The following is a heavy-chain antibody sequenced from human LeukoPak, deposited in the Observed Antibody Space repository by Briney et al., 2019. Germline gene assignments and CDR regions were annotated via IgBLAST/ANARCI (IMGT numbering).Heavy chain of an antibody. CDR1: GYTFSRYW. Sequence: GGSLRLSCAASGYTFSRYWMHWVREGPGKGLVWVSRINEDGSSTSYAESVRGRFTISRDNAKNTLYLQMNSLRAEDAAVYYCTTDAFGARDSWGQGTLVTVSS. CDR2: INEDGSST. CDR3: TTDAFGARDS. J-gene: IGHJ4*02. V-gene: IGHV3-74*01. D-gene: IGHD3-10*01.